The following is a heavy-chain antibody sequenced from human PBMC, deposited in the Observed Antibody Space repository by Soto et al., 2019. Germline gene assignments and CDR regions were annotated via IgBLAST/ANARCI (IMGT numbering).Heavy chain of an antibody. V-gene: IGHV5-10-1*01. CDR2: IDPSDSYT. J-gene: IGHJ6*02. CDR3: ARRLYEDYYGMDV. CDR1: GYSFTSYW. D-gene: IGHD3-16*01. Sequence: RESLKIPCKGSGYSFTSYWISWVRQMPGKGLEWMGRIDPSDSYTNYSPSFQDHVTISADKSISTAYLQWSSLKASDTAMYYRARRLYEDYYGMDVWGQGTPVTVSS.